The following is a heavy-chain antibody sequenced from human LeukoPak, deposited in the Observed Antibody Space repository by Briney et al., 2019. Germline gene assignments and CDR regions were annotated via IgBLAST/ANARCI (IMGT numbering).Heavy chain of an antibody. CDR3: ASSYGDYVNFDY. J-gene: IGHJ4*02. V-gene: IGHV1-69*05. Sequence: GSSVKVSCKASGGTFSSYVISWVRQAPGQGLEWMGGIIPIFGTANYAQKFQGRVTITTDESTSTAYMELSSLRSEDTAVYYCASSYGDYVNFDYWGQGTLVTVSS. CDR1: GGTFSSYV. CDR2: IIPIFGTA. D-gene: IGHD4-17*01.